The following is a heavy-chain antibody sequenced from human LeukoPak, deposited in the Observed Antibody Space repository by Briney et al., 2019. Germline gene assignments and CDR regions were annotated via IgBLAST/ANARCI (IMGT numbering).Heavy chain of an antibody. D-gene: IGHD3-10*01. CDR2: INAGNANT. CDR3: ARGPHTTMVRGPVGNWFDP. V-gene: IGHV1-3*01. CDR1: EYTFTSYA. J-gene: IGHJ5*02. Sequence: ASVKVSCKASEYTFTSYAMHWVRQAPGQRLEWMGWINAGNANTKYSQKFQGRVTITRDTSASTAYMELSSLRSEDTAVYYCARGPHTTMVRGPVGNWFDPWGQGTLVTVSS.